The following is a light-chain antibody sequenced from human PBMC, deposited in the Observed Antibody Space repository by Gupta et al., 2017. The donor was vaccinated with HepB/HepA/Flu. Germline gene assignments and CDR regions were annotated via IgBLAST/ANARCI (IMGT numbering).Light chain of an antibody. CDR3: QQRSNWPLT. CDR2: DTS. J-gene: IGKJ4*01. CDR1: QSVNKN. V-gene: IGKV3-11*01. Sequence: EIVLTQSPATLSLSPGERATLSCRASQSVNKNLAWYQQKPGQSPRLLIYDTSNRATGIPARFSGSGSGTDFTLTISSLEPEDFAVYYCQQRSNWPLTFGGGTKVEIK.